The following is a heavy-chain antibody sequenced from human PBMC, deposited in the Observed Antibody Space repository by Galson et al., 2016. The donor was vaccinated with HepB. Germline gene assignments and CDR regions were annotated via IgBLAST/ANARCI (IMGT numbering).Heavy chain of an antibody. V-gene: IGHV3-7*01. Sequence: SLRLSCAASGFSFSTFWMSWVRQAPGKGLEWLANIKQDGSEKHYVDSVKGRFTISRDNAKNSLFLQMNSLRADDTAVYYLASSGWRPIDYLGQGTLGTVSS. CDR1: GFSFSTFW. D-gene: IGHD6-19*01. J-gene: IGHJ4*02. CDR3: ASSGWRPIDY. CDR2: IKQDGSEK.